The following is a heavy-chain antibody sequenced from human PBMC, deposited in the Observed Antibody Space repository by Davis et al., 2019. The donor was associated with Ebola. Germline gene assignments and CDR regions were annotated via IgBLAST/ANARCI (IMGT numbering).Heavy chain of an antibody. D-gene: IGHD3-3*01. CDR2: IKQDGSEK. J-gene: IGHJ4*02. CDR3: ARDSLDFWSGYYWN. Sequence: GESLKISCAASGFTFSSYWMSWVRQAPGKGLEWVANIKQDGSEKYYVDSVKGRFTISRDNAKNSLYLQMNSLRAEDTAVYYCARDSLDFWSGYYWNWGQGTLVTVSS. V-gene: IGHV3-7*03. CDR1: GFTFSSYW.